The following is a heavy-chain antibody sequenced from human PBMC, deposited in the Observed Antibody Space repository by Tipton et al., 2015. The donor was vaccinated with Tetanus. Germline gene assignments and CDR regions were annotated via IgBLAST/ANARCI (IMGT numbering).Heavy chain of an antibody. Sequence: TLSLTCSVSGGSISGYFWTWIRQPPGKGLQCIGYVFYTGSTNYNSPFESRVTISVDTSKNQISLQLRSVTAADTAVYYSARYHCTGTTCQHIDHWGQGTRVTVSS. CDR1: GGSISGYF. V-gene: IGHV4-59*01. CDR3: ARYHCTGTTCQHIDH. D-gene: IGHD2-8*02. J-gene: IGHJ4*01. CDR2: VFYTGST.